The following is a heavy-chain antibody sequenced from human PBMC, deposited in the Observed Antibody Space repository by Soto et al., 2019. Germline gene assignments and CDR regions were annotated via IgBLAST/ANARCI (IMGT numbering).Heavy chain of an antibody. J-gene: IGHJ4*02. Sequence: GGSLRLSCAASGFTFSSYWMHWVRQAPGKGLVWVSRINSDGSSTSYADSVKGRFTISRDNAKNTLYLQMNSLSAEDTAVYYCVRTSLVVAAATREDYWGQGTLVTVSS. CDR2: INSDGSST. CDR1: GFTFSSYW. CDR3: VRTSLVVAAATREDY. V-gene: IGHV3-74*01. D-gene: IGHD2-15*01.